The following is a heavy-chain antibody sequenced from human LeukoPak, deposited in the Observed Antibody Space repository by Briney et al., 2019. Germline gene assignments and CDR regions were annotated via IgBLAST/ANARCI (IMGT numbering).Heavy chain of an antibody. D-gene: IGHD3-10*01. Sequence: SETLSLTCAASGVSFSSGGNSWSWIRQPPGKDLEWIVNGYHSGSTYYNSVHGRLAIISVDRSKKQYSLKLSSVTAADTAVYYCASMVRGVYCDYWGQGTLVTVSS. CDR3: ASMVRGVYCDY. V-gene: IGHV4-30-2*01. CDR1: GVSFSSGGNS. CDR2: GYHSGST. J-gene: IGHJ4*02.